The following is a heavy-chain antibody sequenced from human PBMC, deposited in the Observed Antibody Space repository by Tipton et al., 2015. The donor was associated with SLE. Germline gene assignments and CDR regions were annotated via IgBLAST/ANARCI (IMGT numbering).Heavy chain of an antibody. CDR1: GDSISSSYW. V-gene: IGHV4-4*01. CDR3: ARHLRGVNAFDY. CDR2: IYPSGTTIFPSGAT. D-gene: IGHD1-1*01. J-gene: IGHJ4*02. Sequence: TLSLTCAVSGDSISSSYWWSWVRQPPGKGLEWIGEIYPSGTTIFPSGATNYNPSLKSRVTLLLDKSKNQFSLDLTSVTAADTAAYFCARHLRGVNAFDYWGQGTLVTVSS.